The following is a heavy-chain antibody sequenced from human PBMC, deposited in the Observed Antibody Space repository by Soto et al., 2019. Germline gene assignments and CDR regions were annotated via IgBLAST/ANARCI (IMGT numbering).Heavy chain of an antibody. CDR3: ARRSRGSSAVGNYYYGMDV. J-gene: IGHJ6*02. V-gene: IGHV5-51*01. D-gene: IGHD6-25*01. Sequence: PGGSLKISGSGSGYSFTSYWIGWGRQMPWKGLEWMGIIYPGDSDTRYSPSFQGQVTISADKSISTAYLQWSSLKASDTAMYYCARRSRGSSAVGNYYYGMDVWGQGTTVTVSS. CDR1: GYSFTSYW. CDR2: IYPGDSDT.